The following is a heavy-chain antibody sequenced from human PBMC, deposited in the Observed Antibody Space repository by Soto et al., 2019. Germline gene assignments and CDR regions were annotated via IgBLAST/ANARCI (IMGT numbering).Heavy chain of an antibody. V-gene: IGHV4-61*01. D-gene: IGHD2-2*01. CDR1: GGFVNSDTHS. CDR3: ARFVRSCSATTCSTRADV. Sequence: SETLSLTCTVSGGFVNSDTHSWSWIRQSPGKRLEWIGFIYSGGSTKNPSLRSRVTMSVDASKNQFSLKLRSVIVADTAVYHCARFVRSCSATTCSTRADVWGQGITVTVSS. CDR2: IYSGGST. J-gene: IGHJ6*02.